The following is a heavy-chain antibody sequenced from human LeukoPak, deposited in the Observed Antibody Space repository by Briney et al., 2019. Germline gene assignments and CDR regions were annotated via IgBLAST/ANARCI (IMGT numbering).Heavy chain of an antibody. D-gene: IGHD3-22*01. V-gene: IGHV3-23*01. CDR2: ISGSGGST. J-gene: IGHJ4*02. CDR1: GFTFAGYA. CDR3: AKDSDSSGYYPFDY. Sequence: GGSLRLSRAASGFTFAGYAMSWVRQAPGKGLEWVSTISGSGGSTYYADSVKGRFTISRDNSKNTLYLQMNSQRAEDTAVYYCAKDSDSSGYYPFDYWGQGTLVTVSS.